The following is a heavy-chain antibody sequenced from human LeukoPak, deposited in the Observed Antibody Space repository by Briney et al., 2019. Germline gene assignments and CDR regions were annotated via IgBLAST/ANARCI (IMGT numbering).Heavy chain of an antibody. CDR3: ATERTIFGVVRFDY. Sequence: PGGSLTLSCAASGFTFSSYWMNWVRQAPGKGQGWVANINQDGSEKNYVDSVKGRFTISRDNAKNSLYLQMNSVRAEDTAMYYCATERTIFGVVRFDYWGQGTLVTVSS. V-gene: IGHV3-7*01. CDR2: INQDGSEK. J-gene: IGHJ4*02. CDR1: GFTFSSYW. D-gene: IGHD3-3*01.